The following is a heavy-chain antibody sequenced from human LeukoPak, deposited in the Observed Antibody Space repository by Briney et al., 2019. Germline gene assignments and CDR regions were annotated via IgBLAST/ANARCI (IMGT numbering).Heavy chain of an antibody. CDR1: GYTFTSYY. V-gene: IGHV1-46*01. CDR2: INPSGGSA. J-gene: IGHJ4*02. CDR3: ARGVRIEGSGSYEGPFFDY. D-gene: IGHD3-10*01. Sequence: ASVKVSCKASGYTFTSYYMHWVREAPGQGLEWMGIINPSGGSASYAQKLQGRVTMIRDTSTRTVYMELSSLRSEDTAVYYCARGVRIEGSGSYEGPFFDYWGQGTLVTVSS.